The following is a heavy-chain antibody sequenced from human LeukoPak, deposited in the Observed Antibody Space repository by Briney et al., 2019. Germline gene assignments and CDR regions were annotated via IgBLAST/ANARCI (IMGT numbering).Heavy chain of an antibody. Sequence: GASVKVSCKASGYTFTSYGISWVRQAPGQGLEWMGWISAYNGNTNCAQKLQGRVTMTTDTSTSTAYMELRSLRSDDTAVYYCARTIGYCSSTSCYTGIMFDYWGQGTLVTVSS. CDR1: GYTFTSYG. CDR2: ISAYNGNT. D-gene: IGHD2-2*02. J-gene: IGHJ4*02. CDR3: ARTIGYCSSTSCYTGIMFDY. V-gene: IGHV1-18*01.